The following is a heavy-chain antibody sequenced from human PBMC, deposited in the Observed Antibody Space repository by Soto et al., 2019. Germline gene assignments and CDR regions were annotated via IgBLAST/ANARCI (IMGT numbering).Heavy chain of an antibody. Sequence: QVHLQQWGAGLLKPSETLSLTCAVYGGSFSGYYWSWIRQPPGKGLEWIGEIKHSGSTNYNPSLKIRVTISVDTSRDQFSLKLSSVTAADTAVYYCASAHYDILTGYYGNYWGQGTLVTVSS. CDR1: GGSFSGYY. CDR2: IKHSGST. J-gene: IGHJ4*02. CDR3: ASAHYDILTGYYGNY. D-gene: IGHD3-9*01. V-gene: IGHV4-34*01.